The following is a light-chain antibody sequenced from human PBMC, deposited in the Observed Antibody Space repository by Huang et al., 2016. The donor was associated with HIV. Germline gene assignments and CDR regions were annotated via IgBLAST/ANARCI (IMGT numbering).Light chain of an antibody. CDR1: QTITTY. V-gene: IGKV1-39*01. J-gene: IGKJ1*01. Sequence: DIQLTQSPSSLSASVGERVTIPCRASQTITTYLNWDQQKPGKAPHLLIYGAANLQSGGPSRVSGSGSGTDFTLIISGLQPEDFSTYYCQQTYTFPAFGRGTKVEIK. CDR2: GAA. CDR3: QQTYTFPA.